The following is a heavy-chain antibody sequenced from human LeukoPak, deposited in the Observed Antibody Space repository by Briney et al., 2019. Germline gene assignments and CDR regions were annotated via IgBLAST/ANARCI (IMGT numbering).Heavy chain of an antibody. CDR2: IIPILGIA. J-gene: IGHJ5*02. CDR3: ASSSIAAAGPEKAFDP. V-gene: IGHV1-69*04. Sequence: SVKVSCKASGGTFSSYAISWVRQAPGQGLEWMGRIIPILGIANYAQKFQGRVTITADKSTSTAYMELSSLRSEDTAVYYCASSSIAAAGPEKAFDPWGQGTLVTVSS. D-gene: IGHD6-13*01. CDR1: GGTFSSYA.